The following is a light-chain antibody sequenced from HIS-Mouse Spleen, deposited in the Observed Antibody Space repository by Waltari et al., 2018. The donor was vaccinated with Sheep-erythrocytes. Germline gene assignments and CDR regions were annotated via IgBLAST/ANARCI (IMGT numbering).Light chain of an antibody. V-gene: IGLV2-14*03. CDR3: SSYTSSSTRV. CDR2: DCS. CDR1: SRHVGGYNY. Sequence: QSALTQPASVSGSPGQSLTISCTGTSRHVGGYNYVSWYQHHPGKAPKLMIYDCSNRPSGVSNRFSGSKSGNTASLTISGLQAEDEADYYCSSYTSSSTRVFGGGTKLTVL. J-gene: IGLJ3*02.